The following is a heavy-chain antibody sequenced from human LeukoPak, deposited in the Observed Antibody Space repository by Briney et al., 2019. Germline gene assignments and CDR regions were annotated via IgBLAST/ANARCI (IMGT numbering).Heavy chain of an antibody. CDR3: ARYMSIFDFWSCYLVY. CDR2: INPNSGGT. CDR1: GHTFTGYY. Sequence: ASVKASCKASGHTFTGYYMIWVRQAAGQGLEWMGWINPNSGGTNYAQKFQGRVTMTRDTSNSTVYMELSRLRSEDTAVYYCARYMSIFDFWSCYLVYWGQGTLVTVSS. V-gene: IGHV1-2*02. D-gene: IGHD3-3*01. J-gene: IGHJ4*02.